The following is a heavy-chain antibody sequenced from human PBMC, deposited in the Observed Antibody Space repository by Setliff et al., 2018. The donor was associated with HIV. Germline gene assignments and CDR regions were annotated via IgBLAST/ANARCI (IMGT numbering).Heavy chain of an antibody. D-gene: IGHD6-19*01. CDR1: GYTFTGYY. J-gene: IGHJ6*03. CDR3: VKDGSLAGRSYFYMHV. V-gene: IGHV1-2*06. CDR2: INPNSGGT. Sequence: ASVKVSCKASGYTFTGYYMHWVRQAPGQGLEWMGRINPNSGGTNYAQKFQGRVTMTRDTSISTAYMELNSLTTDDTALYYCVKDGSLAGRSYFYMHVWGKGTTVTVSS.